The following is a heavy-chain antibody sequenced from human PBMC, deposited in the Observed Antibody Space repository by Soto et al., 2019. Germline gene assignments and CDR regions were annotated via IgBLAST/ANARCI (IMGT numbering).Heavy chain of an antibody. J-gene: IGHJ4*02. Sequence: GGSLRLSCAASGFTFSSYAMSWVRQAPGKGLEWVSAISGSGGSTYYADSVKGRLTISRDNSKNTLYLQMNSLRAEDTAVYYCARGVTTTGYYYWGQGTLVTVSS. D-gene: IGHD1-26*01. V-gene: IGHV3-23*01. CDR2: ISGSGGST. CDR1: GFTFSSYA. CDR3: ARGVTTTGYYY.